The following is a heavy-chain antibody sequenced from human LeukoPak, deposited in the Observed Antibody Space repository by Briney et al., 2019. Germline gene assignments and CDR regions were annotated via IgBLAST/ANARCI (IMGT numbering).Heavy chain of an antibody. J-gene: IGHJ4*02. CDR1: GFTFSDYY. D-gene: IGHD3-10*01. CDR3: ARDYYYGSGAD. V-gene: IGHV3-11*01. Sequence: GGSLRLSCAASGFTFSDYYMGWIRQAPGKGLEWVSYISSSGSTKYYADSVKGRFTISRDNAKNSLYLQMNSLRAEDTAVYSCARDYYYGSGADWGQGTLVSVSS. CDR2: ISSSGSTK.